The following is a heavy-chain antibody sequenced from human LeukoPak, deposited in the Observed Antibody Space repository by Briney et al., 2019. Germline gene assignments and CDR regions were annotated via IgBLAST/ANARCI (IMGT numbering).Heavy chain of an antibody. J-gene: IGHJ5*02. Sequence: PSETLSLTCGVYGGPFRGFFWSWIRQAPGKGLEWIGEISHSVSPNYNPSLKSRLSISVDTSKSQISLRLTSVTAADTAVYYCARQRFGELRVWFDPWGQGTLVTVS. CDR1: GGPFRGFF. D-gene: IGHD3-10*01. V-gene: IGHV4-34*10. CDR3: ARQRFGELRVWFDP. CDR2: ISHSVSP.